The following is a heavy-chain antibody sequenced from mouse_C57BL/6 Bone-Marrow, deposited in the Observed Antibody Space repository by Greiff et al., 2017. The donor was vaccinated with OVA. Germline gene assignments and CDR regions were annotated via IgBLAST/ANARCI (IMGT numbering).Heavy chain of an antibody. CDR2: ISNGGGST. J-gene: IGHJ2*01. CDR3: ARGRWLLRFDY. CDR1: GFTFSDYY. Sequence: EVQRVESGGGLVQPGGSLKLSCAASGFTFSDYYMYWVRQTPEKRLEWVAYISNGGGSTYYPDTVKGRFTISRDNAKNTLYLQMSRLKSEDTAMYYCARGRWLLRFDYWGQGTTLTVSS. D-gene: IGHD2-3*01. V-gene: IGHV5-12*01.